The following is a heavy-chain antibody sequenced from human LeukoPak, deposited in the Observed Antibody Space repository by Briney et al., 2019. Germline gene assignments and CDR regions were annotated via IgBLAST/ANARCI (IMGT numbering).Heavy chain of an antibody. CDR1: GFTFSSYS. J-gene: IGHJ4*02. Sequence: GGSLRLSCAASGFTFSSYSMNWVRQAPGKGLEWVSYISSSSSTIYYADSVKGRFTISRDNAKNSLYLQMNSLRAEDTAVYYCARDCSSTSCYMDYSSYPDYWGQGTLVTVSS. CDR2: ISSSSSTI. D-gene: IGHD2-2*02. CDR3: ARDCSSTSCYMDYSSYPDY. V-gene: IGHV3-48*04.